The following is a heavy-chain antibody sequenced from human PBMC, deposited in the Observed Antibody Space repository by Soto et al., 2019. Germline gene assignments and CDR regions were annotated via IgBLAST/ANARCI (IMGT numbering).Heavy chain of an antibody. V-gene: IGHV4-59*01. CDR1: GGSISSYY. CDR2: IYYSGST. Sequence: SETLSLTCTVSGGSISSYYWSWIRQPPGKGLEWIGYIYYSGSTNYNPSLKSRVTISVDTSKNQFSLKLSSVTAADTAVYYCARVQSWIGFGESPNNWFDPWGQGTLVTVSS. D-gene: IGHD3-10*01. J-gene: IGHJ5*02. CDR3: ARVQSWIGFGESPNNWFDP.